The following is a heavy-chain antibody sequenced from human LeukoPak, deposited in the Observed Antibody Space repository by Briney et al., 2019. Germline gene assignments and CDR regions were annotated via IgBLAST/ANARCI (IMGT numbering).Heavy chain of an antibody. CDR2: IKNDGTVK. D-gene: IGHD6-6*01. CDR3: ARDRGSSDY. Sequence: GGSLRLSCAASGFTFSYHWMTWVRQAPGKGLEWVANIKNDGTVKNYVDSVKGRFTISRDNAKNSLYLQMNSLRAEDTGVYYCARDRGSSDYWGQGTLVTVSS. CDR1: GFTFSYHW. V-gene: IGHV3-7*01. J-gene: IGHJ4*02.